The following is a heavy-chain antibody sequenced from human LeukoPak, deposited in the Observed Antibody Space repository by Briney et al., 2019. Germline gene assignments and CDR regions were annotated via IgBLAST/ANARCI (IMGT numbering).Heavy chain of an antibody. Sequence: SETLSLTCTVSGGSISSSSYYWGWIRQPPGKGLEWWGNIYYRGSTYYNPSLKSRVTISVDTSKNQFSLKLTSVTAADTAVYYCARHASVSGNWPRPLDSWGQGSLVTVSS. J-gene: IGHJ4*02. D-gene: IGHD6-19*01. CDR2: IYYRGST. CDR3: ARHASVSGNWPRPLDS. V-gene: IGHV4-39*01. CDR1: GGSISSSSYY.